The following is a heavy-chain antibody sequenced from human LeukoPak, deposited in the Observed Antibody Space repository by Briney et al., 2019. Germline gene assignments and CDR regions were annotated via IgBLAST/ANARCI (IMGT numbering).Heavy chain of an antibody. J-gene: IGHJ4*02. Sequence: PGGSLRLSCAASGFTFSSYSMNWVRQAPGKGLEWVSYISSSSSTIYYADSVKGRFTISRDNAKNSLYLQMNSLRAEDTAVCYCARGPPIAAAGYFDYWGQGTLVTVSS. CDR1: GFTFSSYS. V-gene: IGHV3-48*01. CDR3: ARGPPIAAAGYFDY. CDR2: ISSSSSTI. D-gene: IGHD6-13*01.